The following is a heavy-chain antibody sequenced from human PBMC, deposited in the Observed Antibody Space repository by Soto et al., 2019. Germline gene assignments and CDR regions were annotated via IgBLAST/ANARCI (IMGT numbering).Heavy chain of an antibody. CDR3: ARASFLDQYDYVTQFDY. V-gene: IGHV4-34*01. CDR2: INHSGST. Sequence: SETLSLTCAVYGGSFSGYYWSWIRQPPGKGLEWIGEINHSGSTNYNPSLKSRVTISVDTSKNQFSLKLSSVTAADTAVYYCARASFLDQYDYVTQFDYWGQGTLVTVSS. D-gene: IGHD3-16*01. CDR1: GGSFSGYY. J-gene: IGHJ4*02.